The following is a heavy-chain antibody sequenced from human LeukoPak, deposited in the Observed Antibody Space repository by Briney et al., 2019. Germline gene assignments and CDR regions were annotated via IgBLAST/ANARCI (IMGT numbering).Heavy chain of an antibody. J-gene: IGHJ4*02. CDR1: GFTFSSYE. CDR3: ARGYSYGSHFDY. CDR2: ISSSGSTT. D-gene: IGHD5-18*01. V-gene: IGHV3-48*03. Sequence: GGSLRLSCAASGFTFSSYEMKWVRQAPGKGLEWVSYISSSGSTTYHADSVKGRFSTSRDNAKNSLYLQMNSLRAEDTAVYYCARGYSYGSHFDYWGQGTLVTVSS.